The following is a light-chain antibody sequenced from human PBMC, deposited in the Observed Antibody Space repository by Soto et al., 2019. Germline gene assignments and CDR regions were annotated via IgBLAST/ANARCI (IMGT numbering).Light chain of an antibody. V-gene: IGKV3-20*01. CDR3: QQYGSSPPIT. CDR2: GAS. J-gene: IGKJ5*01. CDR1: QSVSSSY. Sequence: EIVWTQSPGTLSLSPGERATLSCRVSQSVSSSYLAWYQQKPGQAPRLLIYGASSRATGIPDRFSGSGSGTDFTLTICRLEPEDFAVYYCQQYGSSPPITFGQGTRLEIK.